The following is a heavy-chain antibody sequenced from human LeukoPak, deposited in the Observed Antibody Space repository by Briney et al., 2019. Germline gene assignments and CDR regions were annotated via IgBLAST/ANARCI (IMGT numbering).Heavy chain of an antibody. V-gene: IGHV3-21*01. Sequence: PGGSLRLSCAASGFTFSSYSMNWVRQAPGKGLEWVSSISSSSSYIYHADSVKGRFTISRDNAKNSLYLQMNSLRAEDTAVYYCARSGLGYCSSTSCYTDYYYGMDVWGQGTTVTVSS. D-gene: IGHD2-2*02. CDR1: GFTFSSYS. CDR3: ARSGLGYCSSTSCYTDYYYGMDV. CDR2: ISSSSSYI. J-gene: IGHJ6*02.